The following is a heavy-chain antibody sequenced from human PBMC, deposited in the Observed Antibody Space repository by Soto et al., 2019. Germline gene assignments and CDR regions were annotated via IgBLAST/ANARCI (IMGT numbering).Heavy chain of an antibody. CDR2: ISAYNGNT. J-gene: IGHJ6*02. CDR1: GYTFTSYG. CDR3: ARDRGYDFWSGYYYYGMDV. V-gene: IGHV1-18*04. D-gene: IGHD3-3*01. Sequence: ASVKVSCKASGYTFTSYGISWVRQAPGQGLEWMGWISAYNGNTNYAQKLQGRVTMTTDTSTSTAYMELRSLRSDDTAVYYCARDRGYDFWSGYYYYGMDVCGQGTTVTVSS.